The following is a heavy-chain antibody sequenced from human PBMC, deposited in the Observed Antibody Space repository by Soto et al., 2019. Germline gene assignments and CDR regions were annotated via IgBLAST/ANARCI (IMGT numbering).Heavy chain of an antibody. CDR2: IYYSGST. J-gene: IGHJ6*02. V-gene: IGHV4-31*03. CDR3: ARSRREEWLLLSHYYYYGMDV. Sequence: SETLSLTCTVSGGSISSGGYYWSWIRQHPGKGLEWIGYIYYSGSTYYNPSLKSRVTISVDTSKNQFSLKLSSVTAADTAVYYCARSRREEWLLLSHYYYYGMDVWGQGTTVTVSS. D-gene: IGHD3-22*01. CDR1: GGSISSGGYY.